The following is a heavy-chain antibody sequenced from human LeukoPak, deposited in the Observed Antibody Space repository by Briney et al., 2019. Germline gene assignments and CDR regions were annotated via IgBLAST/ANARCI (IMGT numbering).Heavy chain of an antibody. Sequence: GGSLSLSCAASGFTFSSYAMHWVRQAPGKGLEWVAVISYDGSNKYYADSVKGRFTISRDNSKNTLYLQMNSLRAEDTAVYYCARSDSGWLDYWGQGTLVTVSS. CDR1: GFTFSSYA. CDR3: ARSDSGWLDY. J-gene: IGHJ4*02. D-gene: IGHD5-12*01. V-gene: IGHV3-30-3*01. CDR2: ISYDGSNK.